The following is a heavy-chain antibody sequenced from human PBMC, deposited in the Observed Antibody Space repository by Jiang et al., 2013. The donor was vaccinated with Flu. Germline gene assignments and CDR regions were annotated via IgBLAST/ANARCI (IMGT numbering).Heavy chain of an antibody. V-gene: IGHV1-46*01. CDR1: GYTFTNYH. Sequence: VQLLESGAEVKKPGASVKVSCKASGYTFTNYHMHWVRQARGQGLEWLGMINPSNGGLNYAKKFQGRVTMTRDTSTTTVYMELSSLRSEDAAVYYCARELPASLYFDLVRGLGTLVHRLL. D-gene: IGHD2/OR15-2a*01. CDR2: INPSNGGL. J-gene: IGHJ4*02. CDR3: ARELPASLYFDLV.